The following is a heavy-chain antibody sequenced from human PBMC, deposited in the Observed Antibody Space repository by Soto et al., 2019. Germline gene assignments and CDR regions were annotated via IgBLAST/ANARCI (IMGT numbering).Heavy chain of an antibody. CDR1: GNSFTSYP. J-gene: IGHJ6*02. CDR2: IGPRYCFT. V-gene: IGHV5-10-1*01. D-gene: IGHD3-3*01. CDR3: GRHWDLGVSYYEFFGGLYGMDV. Sequence: GESLKVSCKGSGNSFTSYPLSWVRQTPGKGPEGMGRIGPRYCFTNYRPAFQRHVTISADKSIPTAYLQWSSLKASDIAMYYCGRHWDLGVSYYEFFGGLYGMDVWGQGTTVTVSS.